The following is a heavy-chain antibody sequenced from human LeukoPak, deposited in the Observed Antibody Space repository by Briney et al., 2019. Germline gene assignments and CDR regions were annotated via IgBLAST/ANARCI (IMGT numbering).Heavy chain of an antibody. CDR3: ARPSSITIFGVDFDY. Sequence: PGGSLRLSCAASGFTFSSYSMNWVRQAPGKGLEWVSSISSSSSYIYYADSVKGRFTISRDNAKNSLYPQMNSLRAEDTAVYYCARPSSITIFGVDFDYWGQGTLVTVSS. D-gene: IGHD3-3*01. J-gene: IGHJ4*02. CDR2: ISSSSSYI. V-gene: IGHV3-21*01. CDR1: GFTFSSYS.